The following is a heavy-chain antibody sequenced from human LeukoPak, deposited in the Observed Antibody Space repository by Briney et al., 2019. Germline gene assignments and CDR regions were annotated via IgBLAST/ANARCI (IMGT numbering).Heavy chain of an antibody. CDR2: IRYDGSNK. V-gene: IGHV3-30*02. CDR1: GFTFSSYG. Sequence: PGGSLRLSCAASGFTFSSYGMHWVRQAPGKGLEWVAFIRYDGSNKYYADSVKGRFTISRDNPKNTLYLQMNSLRAEDTAVYYCAKGGDCINGICYGYFDYWGRGTLVTVSS. J-gene: IGHJ4*02. CDR3: AKGGDCINGICYGYFDY. D-gene: IGHD2-8*01.